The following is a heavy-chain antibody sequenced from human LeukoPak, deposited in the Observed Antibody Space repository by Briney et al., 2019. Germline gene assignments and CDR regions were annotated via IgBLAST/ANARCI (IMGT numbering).Heavy chain of an antibody. CDR2: IYTSGST. J-gene: IGHJ5*02. D-gene: IGHD6-13*01. CDR3: ARVGLAAAGNGRFDP. CDR1: GGSISSYY. V-gene: IGHV4-4*09. Sequence: SETPSLTCTVSGGSISSYYWSWIRQPPGKGLEWIGYIYTSGSTNYNPSLKSRVTISVDTSKNQFSLKLSSVTAADTAVYYCARVGLAAAGNGRFDPWGQGTLVTVSS.